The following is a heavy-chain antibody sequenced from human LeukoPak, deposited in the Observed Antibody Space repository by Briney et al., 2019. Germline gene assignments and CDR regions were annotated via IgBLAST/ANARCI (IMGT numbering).Heavy chain of an antibody. Sequence: GGSLILSCAASGFTVSSNYMSWVRQAPGKGLEWVSIIYGGGSTYYADSVKGRFTISRDNSKNTLYLQMNSLRAEDTAVYYCARTISSNWYYFDYWGQGTLVTVSS. D-gene: IGHD6-13*01. V-gene: IGHV3-53*01. J-gene: IGHJ4*02. CDR3: ARTISSNWYYFDY. CDR1: GFTVSSNY. CDR2: IYGGGST.